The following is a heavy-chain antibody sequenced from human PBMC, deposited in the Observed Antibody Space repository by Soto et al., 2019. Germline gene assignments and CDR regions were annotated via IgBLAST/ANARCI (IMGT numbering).Heavy chain of an antibody. Sequence: GASVKVSCKASGGTFSSYAISWVRQAPGQGLEWMGGIIPIFGTANYAQKFQGRVTITADESTSTAYMELSSLRSEDTAVYYCARGLGHYYYYYGMDVWGQGTTVTVSS. J-gene: IGHJ6*02. CDR1: GGTFSSYA. D-gene: IGHD3-16*01. CDR3: ARGLGHYYYYYGMDV. CDR2: IIPIFGTA. V-gene: IGHV1-69*13.